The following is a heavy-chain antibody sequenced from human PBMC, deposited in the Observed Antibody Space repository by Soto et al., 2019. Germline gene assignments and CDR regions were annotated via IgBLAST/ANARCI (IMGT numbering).Heavy chain of an antibody. CDR2: ISGAGGIT. J-gene: IGHJ5*02. CDR3: AKDPVPQLLPSWWFDP. Sequence: EVQLLESGGGLVQPGGSLRLSCAASGFAFGAYAMTWVRQAPGKGLEWVSVISGAGGITYYADSVKGRFTVSRDNSKKMLYLEMNSLRVEDTAIYYCAKDPVPQLLPSWWFDPWGQGTRVTVSS. D-gene: IGHD2-2*01. V-gene: IGHV3-23*01. CDR1: GFAFGAYA.